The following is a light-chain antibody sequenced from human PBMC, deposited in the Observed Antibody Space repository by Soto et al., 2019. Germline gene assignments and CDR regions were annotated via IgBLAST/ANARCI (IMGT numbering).Light chain of an antibody. V-gene: IGLV2-23*02. CDR2: EVS. Sequence: QSALTQPASVSGSPGQSITISCTGSSSDVGSYTLVSWYQQHPGKVPKLMIYEVSKRPSGVSVRFSGSRSGNTASLTISRLQAEDEADYFCWSYACSFTYVFGTGTKVTVL. CDR1: SSDVGSYTL. CDR3: WSYACSFTYV. J-gene: IGLJ1*01.